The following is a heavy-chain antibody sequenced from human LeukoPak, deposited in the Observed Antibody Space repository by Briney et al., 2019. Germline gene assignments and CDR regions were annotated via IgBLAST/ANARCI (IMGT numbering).Heavy chain of an antibody. Sequence: SLTLSCPAAALTFSSLATHCVRQLTKHCLEWDSIIGTASDTYYPGSVEGRFTLSRDNAKNSLYLQMNSLTAGDTAVYYCARGPPRGKYYYMDVWGKGTTVTVSS. CDR2: IGTASDT. J-gene: IGHJ6*03. D-gene: IGHD1-1*01. V-gene: IGHV3-13*04. CDR1: ALTFSSLA. CDR3: ARGPPRGKYYYMDV.